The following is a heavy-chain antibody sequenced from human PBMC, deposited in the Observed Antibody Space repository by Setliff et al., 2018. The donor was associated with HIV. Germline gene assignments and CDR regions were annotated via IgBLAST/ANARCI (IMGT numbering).Heavy chain of an antibody. D-gene: IGHD3-22*01. CDR1: GGSISSGDYY. CDR2: IYYSGST. V-gene: IGHV4-30-4*08. Sequence: SETLSLTCTVSGGSISSGDYYWSWIRQPPGKGLEWIGYIYYSGSTYYNPSPKSRVTISVDTSKNQFSLKLSSVTAADTAVYYCASLNYYDSSGYYPHWGQGTLVTVSS. CDR3: ASLNYYDSSGYYPH. J-gene: IGHJ4*02.